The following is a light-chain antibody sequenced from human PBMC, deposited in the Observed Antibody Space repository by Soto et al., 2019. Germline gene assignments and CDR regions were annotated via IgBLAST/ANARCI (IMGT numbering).Light chain of an antibody. J-gene: IGLJ1*01. CDR3: QSYDDSLSVHYV. Sequence: QSALTQPASVSGSPGQSITISCTGTSSDVGGYNYVPWYQQLPGTAPKLLIHGVTDRPSGVPNRFSGSKSGTSASLAITGLQADDEADYYCQSYDDSLSVHYVFGTGTKVTVL. CDR1: SSDVGGYNY. V-gene: IGLV2-14*01. CDR2: GVT.